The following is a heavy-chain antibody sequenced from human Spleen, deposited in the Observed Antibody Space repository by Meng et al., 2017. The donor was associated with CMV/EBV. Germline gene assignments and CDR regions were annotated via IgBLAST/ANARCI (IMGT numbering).Heavy chain of an antibody. CDR1: GYTFNDYY. CDR2: INPNSGDT. V-gene: IGHV1-2*02. J-gene: IGHJ3*02. Sequence: ASVKVSCKASGYTFNDYYIHWVRQAPGQGLEWMAWINPNSGDTKYTQKFEGRVTLTRDTSITTAYLEFRSLRSDDTAVYYCSSHYFDSDNTNDVFDIWGQGTMVT. D-gene: IGHD3-22*01. CDR3: SSHYFDSDNTNDVFDI.